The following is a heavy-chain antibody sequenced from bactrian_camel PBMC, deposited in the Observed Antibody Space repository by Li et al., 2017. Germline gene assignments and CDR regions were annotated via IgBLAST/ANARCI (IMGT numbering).Heavy chain of an antibody. V-gene: IGHV3S55*01. J-gene: IGHJ4*01. Sequence: HVQLVESGGGSVQAGGSLRLSCTDSGLTYGSYCLGWFRQAVGKEREGVAAIGDDGSTVYVDSVKGRFTISVDGAADTQYLQMNNLKPEDTASYYCASLDPGGDYGGWLKSPPNKYGQGTQVTVAS. CDR2: IGDDGST. D-gene: IGHD1*01. CDR1: GLTYGSYC.